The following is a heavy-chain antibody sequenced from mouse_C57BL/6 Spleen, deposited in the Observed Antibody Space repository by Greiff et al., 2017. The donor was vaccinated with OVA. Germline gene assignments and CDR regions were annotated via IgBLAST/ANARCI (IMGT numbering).Heavy chain of an antibody. Sequence: EVQLQQSGPELVKPGASVKISCKASGYTFTDYYMNWVKQSHGKSLEWIGDINPNNGGTSYNQKFKGKATLTVDKSSSTAYMELRSLTSEDSAVYYCARTPSTTVVATFYYFDYWGQGTTLTVSS. CDR3: ARTPSTTVVATFYYFDY. D-gene: IGHD1-1*01. J-gene: IGHJ2*01. CDR1: GYTFTDYY. CDR2: INPNNGGT. V-gene: IGHV1-26*01.